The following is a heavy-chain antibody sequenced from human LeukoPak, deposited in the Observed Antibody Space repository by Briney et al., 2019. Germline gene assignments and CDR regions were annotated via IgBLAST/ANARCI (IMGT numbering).Heavy chain of an antibody. CDR2: IYYSGST. Sequence: TLSLTCTVSGGSISSGGYYWSWIRQHPGKGLEWIGYIYYSGSTYYNPSLKSRVTISVDTSKNQFSLKLGSVTAADTAVYYCARTSGSSGYYVRGAIDYWGQGTLVTVFS. D-gene: IGHD3-22*01. CDR1: GGSISSGGYY. CDR3: ARTSGSSGYYVRGAIDY. V-gene: IGHV4-31*03. J-gene: IGHJ4*02.